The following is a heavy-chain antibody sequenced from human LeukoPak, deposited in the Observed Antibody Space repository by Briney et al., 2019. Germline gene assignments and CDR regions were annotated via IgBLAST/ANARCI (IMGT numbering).Heavy chain of an antibody. Sequence: GGSLRLSCAASGFIFSSYAMHWVRQAPGKGLEWVAFIRYDGSNKYYADSVKGRFSISRDNSKNTLFLQMNSMRAEDTAVYYCAKDSPIDYWGQGTLVTVSS. V-gene: IGHV3-30*02. CDR3: AKDSPIDY. J-gene: IGHJ4*02. CDR1: GFIFSSYA. CDR2: IRYDGSNK.